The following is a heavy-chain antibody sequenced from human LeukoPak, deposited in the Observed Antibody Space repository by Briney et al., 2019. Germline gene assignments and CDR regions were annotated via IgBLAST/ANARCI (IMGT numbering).Heavy chain of an antibody. CDR3: ARGGGYTAEFDF. V-gene: IGHV4-59*01. J-gene: IGHJ4*02. CDR2: IYYSGST. D-gene: IGHD3-16*01. CDR1: GGSISSYY. Sequence: SETLSLTCTVSGGSISSYYWSWIRQPPGKGLEWIGYIYYSGSTNYNPSLKSRVTISVDTSKNQFSLKLSSVTAADTAVYYCARGGGYTAEFDFWGQGTLVTVSS.